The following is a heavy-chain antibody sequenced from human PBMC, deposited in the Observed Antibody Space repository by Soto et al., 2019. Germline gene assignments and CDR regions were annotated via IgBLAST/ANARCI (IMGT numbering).Heavy chain of an antibody. Sequence: EVQLLESGGGLVQPGGSLRLSCAASGFTFSSYAMTWVRQAPGKGLEWVSGISGSGDSTYYADSVKGRFTISRDNSKNSLYLQMNSLRAEDTDIYYCANGYCSGISCYWGQGTLVTVSS. D-gene: IGHD2-15*01. V-gene: IGHV3-23*01. CDR2: ISGSGDST. CDR1: GFTFSSYA. J-gene: IGHJ4*02. CDR3: ANGYCSGISCY.